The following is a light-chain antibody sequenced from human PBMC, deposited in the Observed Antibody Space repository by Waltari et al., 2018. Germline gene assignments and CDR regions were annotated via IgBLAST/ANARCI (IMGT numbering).Light chain of an antibody. J-gene: IGLJ2*01. V-gene: IGLV1-40*01. CDR2: ANT. Sequence: QSVLTQPPSVSGAPGPRVTISCPGSSSHIGAGYIVHWYQQIPGTAPKVVIYANTNRPSGVPDRFSGSQSGTSASLAITGLQTEDEADYYCQSYDSSLGVVFGGGTKLAVL. CDR3: QSYDSSLGVV. CDR1: SSHIGAGYI.